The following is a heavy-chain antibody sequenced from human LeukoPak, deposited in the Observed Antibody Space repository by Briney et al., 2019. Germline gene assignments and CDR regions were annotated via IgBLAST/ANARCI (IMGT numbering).Heavy chain of an antibody. Sequence: GASVKVSCKASGYTFSSYGVSWVGQAPGQGLEWIGWSNAYNGNTNDAHHPHDTVTMTPATSTRTPYIEPRSLRTHRTPVYFFARRKGTTVNFDYWGQGTLVIASS. D-gene: IGHD1-1*01. V-gene: IGHV1-18*01. CDR2: SNAYNGNT. J-gene: IGHJ4*02. CDR1: GYTFSSYG. CDR3: ARRKGTTVNFDY.